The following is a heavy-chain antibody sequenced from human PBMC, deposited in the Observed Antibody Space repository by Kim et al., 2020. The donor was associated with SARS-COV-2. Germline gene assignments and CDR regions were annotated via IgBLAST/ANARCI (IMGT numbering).Heavy chain of an antibody. J-gene: IGHJ6*02. CDR3: ARVSVRTPPRMDV. Sequence: YSQKFQGRVTITRDTSASTAYMELSSLRSEDTAVYYCARVSVRTPPRMDVWGQGTTVTVSS. V-gene: IGHV1-3*01.